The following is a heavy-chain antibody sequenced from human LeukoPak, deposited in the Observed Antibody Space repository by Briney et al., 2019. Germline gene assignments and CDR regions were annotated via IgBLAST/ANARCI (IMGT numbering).Heavy chain of an antibody. CDR1: GFTFSRYS. J-gene: IGHJ4*02. Sequence: PGGSLRLSCAGSGFTFSRYSMHWARQAPGKGLEWVSYISSSSSSKYYADSVKGRFTISRDNAKNSLYLQMNSLRAEDTAVYYCARDLIAAAGTDYWGQGTLVTVSS. V-gene: IGHV3-48*01. CDR2: ISSSSSSK. D-gene: IGHD6-13*01. CDR3: ARDLIAAAGTDY.